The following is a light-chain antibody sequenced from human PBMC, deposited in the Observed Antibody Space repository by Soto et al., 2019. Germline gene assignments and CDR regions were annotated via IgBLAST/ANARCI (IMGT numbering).Light chain of an antibody. CDR2: DAS. Sequence: DIQVTQSASTRSASVVDSFSITLRSSQSISSWLAWYQQKLGRAPRLLIYDASSLESGVPSRFSGSGYGTEFTLTISSLQPDDFATYYCQQYNTYSSLTCGGGTKVDIK. CDR1: QSISSW. J-gene: IGKJ4*01. V-gene: IGKV1-5*01. CDR3: QQYNTYSSLT.